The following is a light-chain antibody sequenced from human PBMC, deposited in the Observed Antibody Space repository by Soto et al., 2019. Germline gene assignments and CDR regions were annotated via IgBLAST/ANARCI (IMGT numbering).Light chain of an antibody. J-gene: IGKJ1*01. CDR2: GAS. V-gene: IGKV3-15*01. CDR1: QSVSSN. Sequence: EIVMTQSPATLSVSPGETATLSCGASQSVSSNLAWYQQKPGQGPRLLIYGASSRATGIPARFSGSGSATEFTLTISSLQSEDFAVYFCQQYNRWPLTFGQGTKVDIK. CDR3: QQYNRWPLT.